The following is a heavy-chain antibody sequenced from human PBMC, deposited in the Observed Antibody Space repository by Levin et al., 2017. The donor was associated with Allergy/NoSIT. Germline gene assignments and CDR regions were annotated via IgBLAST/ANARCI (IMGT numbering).Heavy chain of an antibody. V-gene: IGHV1-18*01. CDR2: ISPNNGHT. J-gene: IGHJ3*02. D-gene: IGHD6-19*01. CDR3: ARDLGTGWYDNAFEI. Sequence: VASVKVSCMASGYTFRVYGIIWVRQAPGEGLEWLGWISPNNGHTKVSHKVQGRVTMTTDASTTTAYLDIRSLTSDDTAVYYCARDLGTGWYDNAFEIWGQGTLVSVSS. CDR1: GYTFRVYG.